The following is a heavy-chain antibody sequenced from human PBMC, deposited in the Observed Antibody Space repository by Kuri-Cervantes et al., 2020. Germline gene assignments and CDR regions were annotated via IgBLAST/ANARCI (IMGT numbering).Heavy chain of an antibody. V-gene: IGHV3-11*04. CDR2: ISSSGSTI. D-gene: IGHD3-22*01. CDR3: ARDRGSGYYYSIDD. CDR1: GFTFSDYY. J-gene: IGHJ4*02. Sequence: GESLKISCAASGFTFSDYYMSWIRQAPGKGLEWVSYISSSGSTIYYADSVKGRFTISRDNAKNSLYLQMNSLRAEDTAVYYCARDRGSGYYYSIDDWGQGTLDTVSS.